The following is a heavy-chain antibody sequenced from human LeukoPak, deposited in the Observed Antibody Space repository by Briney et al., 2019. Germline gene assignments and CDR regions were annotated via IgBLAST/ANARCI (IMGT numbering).Heavy chain of an antibody. CDR3: ARDYYGSGSNLYGMDV. V-gene: IGHV1-46*01. Sequence: GASVKVSCKASGYTFTSYYMHWVRQAPGQGLEWMGIINPSGGSTSYAQKFQGRVTITTDESTSTAYMELSSLRSEDTAVYYCARDYYGSGSNLYGMDVWGQGTTVTVSS. J-gene: IGHJ6*02. CDR2: INPSGGST. D-gene: IGHD3-10*01. CDR1: GYTFTSYY.